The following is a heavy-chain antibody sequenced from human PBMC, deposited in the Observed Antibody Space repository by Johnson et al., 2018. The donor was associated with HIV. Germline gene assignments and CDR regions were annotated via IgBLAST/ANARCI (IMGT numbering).Heavy chain of an antibody. V-gene: IGHV3-66*03. J-gene: IGHJ3*02. CDR1: GFTVSSNY. D-gene: IGHD6-6*01. CDR2: IYSGGRT. CDR3: VREGYSSSSDAFDI. Sequence: VQLVESGGGLIQPGGSLRLSCAASGFTVSSNYMSWVRQAPGKGLERVSLIYSGGRTYYADSVQGRFTISRDNSKHAVYLQMNSLRPEDTAIYYCVREGYSSSSDAFDIWGQGTMVTVSS.